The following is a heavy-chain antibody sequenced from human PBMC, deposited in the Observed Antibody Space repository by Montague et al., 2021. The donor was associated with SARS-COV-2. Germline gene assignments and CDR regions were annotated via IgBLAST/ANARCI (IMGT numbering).Heavy chain of an antibody. D-gene: IGHD2-21*01. CDR3: ARDRDWDDWCGMDV. V-gene: IGHV3-48*03. CDR1: GFILSSYE. Sequence: SLRLSWAASGFILSSYEMNWVRQAPGKGLEWISYISSSGGGSTKHYTDSVKGRFTISRDNAKNSLYLQMNSLRVEDTAIYYCARDRDWDDWCGMDVWGQGTTVTVSS. CDR2: ISSSGGGSTK. J-gene: IGHJ6*02.